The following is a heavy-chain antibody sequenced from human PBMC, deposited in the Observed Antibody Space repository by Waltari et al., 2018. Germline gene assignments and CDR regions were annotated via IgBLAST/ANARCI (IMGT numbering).Heavy chain of an antibody. J-gene: IGHJ4*02. V-gene: IGHV3-21*01. Sequence: EVQLVESGGGLVKPGGSLRLSCAASGFTFSSYSLSWVRQAPGKGLEWVSSISSSSSYIYYADSVKGRFTISRDNAKNSLYLQMNSLRAEDTAVYYCAREGWRGYCGGDCYPYYFDYWGQGTLVTVSS. CDR1: GFTFSSYS. D-gene: IGHD2-21*01. CDR2: ISSSSSYI. CDR3: AREGWRGYCGGDCYPYYFDY.